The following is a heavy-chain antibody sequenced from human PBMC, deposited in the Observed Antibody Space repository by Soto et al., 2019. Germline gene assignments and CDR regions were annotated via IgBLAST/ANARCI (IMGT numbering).Heavy chain of an antibody. CDR2: IYHSGST. J-gene: IGHJ4*02. D-gene: IGHD6-13*01. CDR1: GGSISTYY. V-gene: IGHV4-59*08. CDR3: ARSYYMAAAPDY. Sequence: SETLSLTCTVFGGSISTYYWSWIRQPPGRGLEWIGYIYHSGSTNYNPSLKSRVTISVDTSKNQFSLNLTSVSAADTAVYYWARSYYMAAAPDYWGLGTLVTVSS.